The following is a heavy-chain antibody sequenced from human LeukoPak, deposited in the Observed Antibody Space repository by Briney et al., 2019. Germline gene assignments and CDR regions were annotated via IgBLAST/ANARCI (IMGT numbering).Heavy chain of an antibody. CDR3: ARDPGASVFDY. J-gene: IGHJ4*02. CDR2: IYYSGST. Sequence: SETLSLTCTVSGGSISSYNWSWIRQPPGKGLEWIGYIYYSGSTNYNPSLKSRVTISVDSSKNQFSLKLSSVTAADTAVYYCARDPGASVFDYWGQGTLVTVSS. CDR1: GGSISSYN. V-gene: IGHV4-59*01. D-gene: IGHD3-10*01.